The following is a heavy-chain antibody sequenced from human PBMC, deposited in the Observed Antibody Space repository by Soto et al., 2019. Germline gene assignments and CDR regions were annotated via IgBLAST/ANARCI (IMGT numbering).Heavy chain of an antibody. CDR2: IIPMYGTA. D-gene: IGHD5-18*01. J-gene: IGHJ4*02. CDR3: APCVDSAVVTLTNLARHQIGD. Sequence: QVQLVQSGAEVKKPGSSVKDSCEASGGTFSNYAINWVRQAPGQGLEWLGGIIPMYGTAHYAQKFQGRVTITADTSTNTAYMEVSGLRSDDTAVYYCAPCVDSAVVTLTNLARHQIGDWGQVTQVTVSS. CDR1: GGTFSNYA. V-gene: IGHV1-69*06.